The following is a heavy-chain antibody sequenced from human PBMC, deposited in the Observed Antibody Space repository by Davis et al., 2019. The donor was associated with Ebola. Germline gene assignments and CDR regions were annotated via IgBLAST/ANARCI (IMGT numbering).Heavy chain of an antibody. Sequence: SETLSLTCTVSGGSISRYYWSWIRQPPGKGLEWIGYIYYSGSTNYNPSLKSRVTISVDTSKNQFSLKLSSVTAADTAVYYCARTSPGGRFDPWGQGTLVTVSS. D-gene: IGHD3-10*01. V-gene: IGHV4-59*01. CDR3: ARTSPGGRFDP. CDR1: GGSISRYY. J-gene: IGHJ5*02. CDR2: IYYSGST.